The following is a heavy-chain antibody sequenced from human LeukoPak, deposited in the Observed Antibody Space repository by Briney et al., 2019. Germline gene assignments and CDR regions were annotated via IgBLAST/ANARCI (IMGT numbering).Heavy chain of an antibody. CDR1: GFTFSSYA. CDR3: AKGPVRSTSLNWFDP. J-gene: IGHJ5*02. Sequence: PGGSLRLSCAASGFTFSSYAMSWVRQAPGKGLEWVSAISGSGDNTYYADSVKGRFNISRDSSKNTLYLQMSSLRAEDTAVYYCAKGPVRSTSLNWFDPWGQGTLVTVSS. D-gene: IGHD2-2*01. CDR2: ISGSGDNT. V-gene: IGHV3-23*01.